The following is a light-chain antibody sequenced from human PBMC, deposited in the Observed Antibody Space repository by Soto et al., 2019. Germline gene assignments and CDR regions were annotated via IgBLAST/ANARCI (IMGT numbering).Light chain of an antibody. V-gene: IGKV3D-15*01. Sequence: EIVMTQPPATLSLSPGERPTLSCSASQSVSSNLAWYQQKPGQAPRLLIYDASTRATGIPARFSGSGSGTEFTLTISSLQSKDFAVYYCQQYNNWHPLTFGGGTKVDI. J-gene: IGKJ4*01. CDR2: DAS. CDR3: QQYNNWHPLT. CDR1: QSVSSN.